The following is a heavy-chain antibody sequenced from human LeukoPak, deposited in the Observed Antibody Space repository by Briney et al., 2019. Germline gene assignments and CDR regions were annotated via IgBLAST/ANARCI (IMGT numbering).Heavy chain of an antibody. J-gene: IGHJ4*02. Sequence: GGSLRLSCAVSGFTFSSKYMSWVRQAPGKGLEWVSVMYNNGNTHYADSVKGRFTISRDNAKNTLYLQMNSLRPEDTAVYYCARVGGDRVAYWGQGTLVTVSS. V-gene: IGHV3-53*01. CDR1: GFTFSSKY. CDR2: MYNNGNT. CDR3: ARVGGDRVAY. D-gene: IGHD4-17*01.